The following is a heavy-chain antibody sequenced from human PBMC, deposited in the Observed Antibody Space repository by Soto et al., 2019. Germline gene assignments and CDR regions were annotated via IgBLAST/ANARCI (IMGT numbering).Heavy chain of an antibody. CDR1: GFTLSGYA. CDR2: ISSNGVGT. Sequence: PGGSLRLSCAASGFTLSGYAMDWVRQAPGKGLEYVSGISSNGVGTYYANSVQGRFTVNPDTSKNQFSLHLNSVTPEDTAVYYCAGTTSLQWYYMDVWDKGTTVTVSS. CDR3: AGTTSLQWYYMDV. D-gene: IGHD1-7*01. J-gene: IGHJ6*03. V-gene: IGHV3-64*04.